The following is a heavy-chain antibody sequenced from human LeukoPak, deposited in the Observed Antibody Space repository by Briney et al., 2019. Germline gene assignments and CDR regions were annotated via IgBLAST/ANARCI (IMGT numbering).Heavy chain of an antibody. J-gene: IGHJ2*01. D-gene: IGHD3-10*01. CDR1: GFTFSNYA. CDR3: ARDAWGSGTYYDL. V-gene: IGHV3-64*02. CDR2: ITIDGATT. Sequence: PGGSLRLSCAASGFTFSNYAMHWVRQAPGKGLEYISAITIDGATTFYADSVRGRFTISRDSSKSTLYLQMGSLRTEDTAVYYCARDAWGSGTYYDLWGRGTLVTVPS.